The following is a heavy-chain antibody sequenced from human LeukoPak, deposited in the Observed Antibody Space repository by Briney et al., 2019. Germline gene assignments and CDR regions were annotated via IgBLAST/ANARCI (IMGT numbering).Heavy chain of an antibody. D-gene: IGHD6-13*01. J-gene: IGHJ4*01. CDR3: ATLGYSSSWSFDY. Sequence: PGGSLRLSCAASGFTVSSNYMSWVRQAPGKGLEWVSVIYSGGSTYYADSVKGRFTISRDNSKNTLYLQMNSLRAEDTAVYYCATLGYSSSWSFDYWGQEPWSPSPQ. CDR2: IYSGGST. V-gene: IGHV3-53*01. CDR1: GFTVSSNY.